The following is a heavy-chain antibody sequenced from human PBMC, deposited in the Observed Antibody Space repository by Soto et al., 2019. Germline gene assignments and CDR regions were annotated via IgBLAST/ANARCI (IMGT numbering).Heavy chain of an antibody. CDR3: ARVTYDTTGYYAF. CDR1: GFTFTTYY. V-gene: IGHV1-46*01. J-gene: IGHJ4*02. D-gene: IGHD3-22*01. CDR2: IDPGGGRT. Sequence: QVRLVQSGAEVKKPGASVSISCKTSGFTFTTYYIHWVRQAPGQGLEWMGMIDPGGGRTTYAQKFQGRINMTSDMSTRTVYMELSILRSEDTAVYYCARVTYDTTGYYAFWGQGTLVTVSS.